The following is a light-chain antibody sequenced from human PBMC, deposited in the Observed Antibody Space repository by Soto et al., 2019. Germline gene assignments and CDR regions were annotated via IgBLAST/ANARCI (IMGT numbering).Light chain of an antibody. CDR3: QQRSNWPWT. CDR2: DAS. Sequence: EIVLTQSPATLSLSPGERATLSCRASQSVTTFFAWYQQKPGQAPRLLISDASDRATGIPARFSGSGSGTDFTLTISRLESEDFAVYYCQQRSNWPWTFGPGTKVEI. J-gene: IGKJ1*01. CDR1: QSVTTF. V-gene: IGKV3-11*01.